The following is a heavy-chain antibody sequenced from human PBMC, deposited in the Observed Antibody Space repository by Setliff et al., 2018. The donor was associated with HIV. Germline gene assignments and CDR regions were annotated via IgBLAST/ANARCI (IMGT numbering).Heavy chain of an antibody. J-gene: IGHJ4*02. CDR1: GFTFSSSA. D-gene: IGHD5-12*01. CDR3: AKDSEFFPVPDRSGYMDY. CDR2: ITRSGDIT. Sequence: GGSLRLSCAASGFTFSSSAMSWVRQAPGKGLEWVSAITRSGDITTYADSVKGRFTISRDNPKRTLYLQIDSLRAEDTAVYYCAKDSEFFPVPDRSGYMDYWGQGTPVTVSS. V-gene: IGHV3-23*01.